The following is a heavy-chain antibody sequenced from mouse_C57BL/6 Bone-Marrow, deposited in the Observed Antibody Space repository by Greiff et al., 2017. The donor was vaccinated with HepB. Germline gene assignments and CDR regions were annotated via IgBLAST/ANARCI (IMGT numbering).Heavy chain of an antibody. Sequence: VQLQQSGPELVKPGASVKMSCKASGYTFTDYNMHWVKQSHGKSLEWIGYINPNNGGTSYNQKFKGKATLTVNKSSSTAYMELRSLTSEDSAVYYCASPYYEYVDFDYWGQGTTLTVSS. CDR1: GYTFTDYN. J-gene: IGHJ2*01. CDR2: INPNNGGT. D-gene: IGHD2-4*01. V-gene: IGHV1-22*01. CDR3: ASPYYEYVDFDY.